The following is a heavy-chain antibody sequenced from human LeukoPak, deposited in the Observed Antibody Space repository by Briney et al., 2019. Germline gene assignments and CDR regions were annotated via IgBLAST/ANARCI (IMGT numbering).Heavy chain of an antibody. Sequence: GASVKVSCKASGSTFTSYYMHWVRQAPGQGLEWMGIINPSGGSTSYAQKFQGRVTMTRDTSTSTVYMELSSLRSEDTAVYYCARDQGDGNYGDYDLDYWGQGTLVTVSS. V-gene: IGHV1-46*01. D-gene: IGHD4-17*01. J-gene: IGHJ4*02. CDR3: ARDQGDGNYGDYDLDY. CDR2: INPSGGST. CDR1: GSTFTSYY.